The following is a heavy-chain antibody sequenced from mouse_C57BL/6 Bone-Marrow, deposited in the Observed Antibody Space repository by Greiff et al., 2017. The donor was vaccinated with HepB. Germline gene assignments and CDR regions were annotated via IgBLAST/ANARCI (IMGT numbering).Heavy chain of an antibody. CDR1: GYTFPGYW. CDR2: ILPGSGST. CDR3: ARAAQATAWFAY. J-gene: IGHJ3*01. Sequence: QVQLQQSGAALMQPGASVTLSCPAPGYTFPGYWLAWVPQLPGHCLEWIVAILPGSGSTNYNEKFKGKATFTADTSSNTAYMHLRSLTTEDSAIYYCARAAQATAWFAYWGQGTLVTVSA. V-gene: IGHV1-9*01. D-gene: IGHD3-2*02.